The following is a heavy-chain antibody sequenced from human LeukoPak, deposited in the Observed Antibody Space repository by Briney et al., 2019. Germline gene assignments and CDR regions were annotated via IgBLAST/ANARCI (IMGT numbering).Heavy chain of an antibody. Sequence: GSLRLSCAASGFTFSSYEMNWVRPAPGKGLEWVSYISSSGSTIYYADSVKGRFTISRDNAKNSLYLQMNSLRAEDTAVYYCARSSTSCDYWGQGTLVTVSS. D-gene: IGHD2-2*01. CDR3: ARSSTSCDY. J-gene: IGHJ4*02. CDR2: ISSSGSTI. CDR1: GFTFSSYE. V-gene: IGHV3-48*03.